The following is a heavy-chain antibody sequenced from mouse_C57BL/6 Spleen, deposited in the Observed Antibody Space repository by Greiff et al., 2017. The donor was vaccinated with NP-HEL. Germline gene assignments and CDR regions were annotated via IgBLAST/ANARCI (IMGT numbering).Heavy chain of an antibody. Sequence: EVKVVESGGGLVKPGGSLKLSCAASGFTFSSYAMSWVRQTPEKRLEWVATISDGGSYTYYPDNVKGRFTISRDNAKNNLYLQMSHLKSEDTAMYYCARMGSNYAMDYWGQGTSVTVSS. CDR1: GFTFSSYA. CDR3: ARMGSNYAMDY. J-gene: IGHJ4*01. D-gene: IGHD5-1*01. V-gene: IGHV5-4*03. CDR2: ISDGGSYT.